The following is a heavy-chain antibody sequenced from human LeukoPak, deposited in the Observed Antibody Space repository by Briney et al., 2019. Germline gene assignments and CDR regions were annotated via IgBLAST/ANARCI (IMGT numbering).Heavy chain of an antibody. J-gene: IGHJ3*02. CDR2: INHSGRT. V-gene: IGHV4-34*01. Sequence: SETLSLTCAVYGGSFSGYYWSWIRQPPGEGREWIGEINHSGRTIYNPSLRSRVTISVDTSKNQFSLKLSSVTAADTAVYYCARGSGVENFWSGYYSAFDIWGQETMVTVSS. D-gene: IGHD3-3*01. CDR1: GGSFSGYY. CDR3: ARGSGVENFWSGYYSAFDI.